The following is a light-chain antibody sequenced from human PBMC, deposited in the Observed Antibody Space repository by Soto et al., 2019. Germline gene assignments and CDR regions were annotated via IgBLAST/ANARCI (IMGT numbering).Light chain of an antibody. CDR1: QSVSSYF. J-gene: IGKJ5*01. Sequence: EIVLTQSPGTLSLSPGERATLSCRASQSVSSYFLAWYQQKPGQAPRLLIYGASSRATGIPDRFSGSGSGTDFTLTISNLQSEDFAVYFCQQYHNWPPITFGQGTRLEIK. CDR2: GAS. CDR3: QQYHNWPPIT. V-gene: IGKV3-20*01.